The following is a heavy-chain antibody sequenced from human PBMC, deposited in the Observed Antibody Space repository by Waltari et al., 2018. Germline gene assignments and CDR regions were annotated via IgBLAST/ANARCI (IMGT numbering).Heavy chain of an antibody. Sequence: QVQLVQSGAEVKKPGASVKVSCKAYGYTFTSYDINWVRQATGQGLEWMGWMNPTSGNTGFAPKFQGRVTMTRNTSISTAYMELSSLRSEDTAVYYCARSVDYSNPYYYYYGMDVWGQGTTVTVSS. CDR1: GYTFTSYD. D-gene: IGHD4-4*01. CDR3: ARSVDYSNPYYYYYGMDV. J-gene: IGHJ6*02. CDR2: MNPTSGNT. V-gene: IGHV1-8*01.